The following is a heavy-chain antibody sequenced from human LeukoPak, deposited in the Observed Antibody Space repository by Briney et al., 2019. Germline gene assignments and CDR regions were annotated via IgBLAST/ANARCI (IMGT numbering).Heavy chain of an antibody. V-gene: IGHV3-23*01. J-gene: IGHJ3*01. CDR3: ASDTYYYDSSGYYRDAFDV. CDR2: ISGSGGST. CDR1: GFTFSSYA. D-gene: IGHD3-22*01. Sequence: GGSLRLSCAASGFTFSSYAMSWVRQAPGKGLEWVSGISGSGGSTYYADPVKGRFTISRDNSKNTLYLQMNSLRAEDTAVYYCASDTYYYDSSGYYRDAFDVWGQGTMVTVSS.